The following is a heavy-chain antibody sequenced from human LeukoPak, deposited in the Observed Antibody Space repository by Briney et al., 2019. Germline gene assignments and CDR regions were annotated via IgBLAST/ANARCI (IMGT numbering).Heavy chain of an antibody. CDR2: ISYDGSNK. CDR3: AIPSSGWSFDY. Sequence: GRSLRLSCAASGFTFSSYAMHWVRQAPGKGLEWLAVISYDGSNKYYADSVKGRFTISRDNSKNTLYLQMNSLRAEDTAVYYCAIPSSGWSFDYWGQGTLVTVSS. V-gene: IGHV3-30-3*01. J-gene: IGHJ4*02. D-gene: IGHD6-19*01. CDR1: GFTFSSYA.